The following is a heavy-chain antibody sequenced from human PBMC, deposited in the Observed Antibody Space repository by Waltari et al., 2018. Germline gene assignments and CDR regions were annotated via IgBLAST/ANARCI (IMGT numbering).Heavy chain of an antibody. V-gene: IGHV1-69*04. CDR1: GGTFSSYA. D-gene: IGHD6-13*01. Sequence: QVQLVQSGAEVKKPGSSVKVSCKASGGTFSSYAISWVRQAPGQGLEWMGGIIPILGIANYAQKFQGRVTITADESTSTAYMELSSLRSEDTAGYYCAHGLQAAAGTNYWGQGTLVTVSS. CDR3: AHGLQAAAGTNY. CDR2: IIPILGIA. J-gene: IGHJ4*02.